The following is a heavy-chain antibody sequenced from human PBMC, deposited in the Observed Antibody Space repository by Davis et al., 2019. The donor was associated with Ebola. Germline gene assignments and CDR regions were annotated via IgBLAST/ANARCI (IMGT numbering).Heavy chain of an antibody. CDR1: GGSFSGYY. CDR2: INHSRST. J-gene: IGHJ5*02. CDR3: ARGYSNWFDP. D-gene: IGHD2-15*01. V-gene: IGHV4-34*01. Sequence: PGGSLRLSCAVYGGSFSGYYWSWIRQPPGKGLEWIGEINHSRSTNYNPTLKSRVTISVDTSKNQFSLKLSSVTAADTAVYYCARGYSNWFDPWGQGTLVTVSS.